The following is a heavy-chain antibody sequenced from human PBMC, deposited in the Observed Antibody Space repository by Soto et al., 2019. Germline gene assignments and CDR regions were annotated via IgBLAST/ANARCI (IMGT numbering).Heavy chain of an antibody. CDR2: IWYDGSNK. Sequence: LRLSCAASGFTFSSYGMHWVRQAPGKGMEWVAVIWYDGSNKYYADSVKGRFTISRDNSKNTLYLQMNSLRAEDTAVYYCARELHRYSGYVRWFDPWGQGTLATVSS. D-gene: IGHD5-12*01. CDR1: GFTFSSYG. J-gene: IGHJ5*02. CDR3: ARELHRYSGYVRWFDP. V-gene: IGHV3-33*01.